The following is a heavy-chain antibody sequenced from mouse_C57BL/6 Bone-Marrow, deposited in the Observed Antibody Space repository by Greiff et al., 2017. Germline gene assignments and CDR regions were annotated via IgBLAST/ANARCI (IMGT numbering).Heavy chain of an antibody. J-gene: IGHJ1*03. CDR2: IDPSDSYT. D-gene: IGHD2-12*01. CDR3: AREELRLLWYFDV. Sequence: QVQLQQPGAELVKPGASVKLSCKASGYTFTSYWMQWVNQRPGQGLEWIGEIDPSDSYTNYNQKFKGKATLTVDTSSSTAYMQLSSLTSEDSAVYYCAREELRLLWYFDVWGTGTTVTVSS. V-gene: IGHV1-50*01. CDR1: GYTFTSYW.